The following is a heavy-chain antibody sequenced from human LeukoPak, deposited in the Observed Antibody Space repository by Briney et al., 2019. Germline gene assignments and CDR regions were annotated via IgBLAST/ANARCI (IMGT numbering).Heavy chain of an antibody. CDR2: IYYSGST. Sequence: SETLSLTCTVSGGSISSYYWSWIWQPPGKGLEWIGYIYYSGSTNYNPSLKSRVTISVDTSKNQFSLKLSSVTAADTAVYYCAGGGVYCSGGSCSPRYKYSQPGARGPLFTVSS. CDR3: AGGGVYCSGGSCSPRYKYSQP. V-gene: IGHV4-59*08. J-gene: IGHJ1*01. D-gene: IGHD2-15*01. CDR1: GGSISSYY.